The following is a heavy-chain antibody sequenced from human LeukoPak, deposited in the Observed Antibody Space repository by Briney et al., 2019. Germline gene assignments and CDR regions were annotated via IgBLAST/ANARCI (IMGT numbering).Heavy chain of an antibody. CDR2: INPNSGGT. D-gene: IGHD1-26*01. V-gene: IGHV1-2*02. Sequence: ASVKVSCKASGYTFTGYYMHWVRQAPGQGLEWMGWINPNSGGTNYAQKFQGRVTMTRDTSISTAYMELSRLRSDDTAVYYCARGNVVGATGDIYFDYWGQGTLVTVSS. CDR3: ARGNVVGATGDIYFDY. CDR1: GYTFTGYY. J-gene: IGHJ4*02.